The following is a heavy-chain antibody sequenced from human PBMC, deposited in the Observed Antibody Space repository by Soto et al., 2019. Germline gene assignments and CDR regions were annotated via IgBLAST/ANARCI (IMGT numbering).Heavy chain of an antibody. V-gene: IGHV1-18*01. CDR2: ISAYNGNT. D-gene: IGHD5-18*01. J-gene: IGHJ4*02. CDR3: ARVDLAYKKTIQIYYY. CDR1: GYTFTSYG. Sequence: ASVKVSCKASGYTFTSYGISWVRQAPGQGLEWMGWISAYNGNTNYAQKLQGRVTMTTDTSTSTAYMELRSLRSDDTAVYYCARVDLAYKKTIQIYYYWGQGTLVTVSS.